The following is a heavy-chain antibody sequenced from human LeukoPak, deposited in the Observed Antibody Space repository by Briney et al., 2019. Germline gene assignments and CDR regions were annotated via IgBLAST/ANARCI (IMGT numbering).Heavy chain of an antibody. CDR3: ARDCADIVVVPAAMVNWFDP. J-gene: IGHJ5*02. CDR1: GGSICSSSYY. CDR2: IYYSGST. Sequence: SETLSLTCTVSGGSICSSSYYWGWIRQPPGKGLEWYGSIYYSGSTYYNPSLKSRVTISADTTKNQFSLKLSSVTAADTAVYYCARDCADIVVVPAAMVNWFDPWGQGTLVTVSS. V-gene: IGHV4-39*07. D-gene: IGHD2-2*01.